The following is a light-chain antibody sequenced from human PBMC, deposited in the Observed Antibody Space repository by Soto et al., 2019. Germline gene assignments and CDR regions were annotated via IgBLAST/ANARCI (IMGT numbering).Light chain of an antibody. CDR3: QKYNGALWT. CDR1: QGISNY. V-gene: IGKV1-27*01. Sequence: DLQLTQSPSSLSASVGERVTITCRASQGISNYVAWYQQKPGKVPKLLIYAASALQLGVPSRFSGSGSGTDFTLTINSLQPEDVATYYCQKYNGALWTFGQGTKVEIK. J-gene: IGKJ1*01. CDR2: AAS.